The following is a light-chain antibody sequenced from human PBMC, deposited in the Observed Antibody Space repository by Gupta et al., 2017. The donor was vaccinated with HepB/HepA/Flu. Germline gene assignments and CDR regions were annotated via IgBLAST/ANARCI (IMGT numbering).Light chain of an antibody. CDR1: QSVSSY. CDR2: DAS. J-gene: IGKJ2*04. V-gene: IGKV3-11*01. Sequence: EIVLTQSPATLSLSPGERATLSCRASQSVSSYLAWYQQKPCQAPRLLIYDASNRATGIPARFSGSGAGTDFTLTISRREPEDFAVYYCQQLSNWPPMCNFGQGTKLEIK. CDR3: QQLSNWPPMCN.